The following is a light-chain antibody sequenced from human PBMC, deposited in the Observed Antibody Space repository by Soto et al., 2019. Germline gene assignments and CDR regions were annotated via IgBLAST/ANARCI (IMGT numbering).Light chain of an antibody. J-gene: IGLJ2*01. CDR2: EVA. V-gene: IGLV2-8*01. CDR1: SRDVGDYDS. Sequence: QSALTQPPSASGSPGQSVTISCTGTSRDVGDYDSVSWYQHHPGKAPKLMIFEVAKRPSGVPDRFSGSKSGNTASLTVSGLQAEDEADYYCSSYGGRDNYVVFGGGTKVTVL. CDR3: SSYGGRDNYVV.